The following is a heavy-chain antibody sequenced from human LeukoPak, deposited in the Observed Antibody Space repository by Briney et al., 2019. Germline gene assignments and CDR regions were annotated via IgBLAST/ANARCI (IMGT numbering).Heavy chain of an antibody. CDR2: INPNSGGT. CDR1: GYTFTGYY. Sequence: VASVKVSCKASGYTFTGYYMHWVRQAPGQGLEWMGWINPNSGGTNYAQKFQGRVTMTRDTSISTAYMELSRLRSDDTAVYYCAREELNQYYFDYWGQGTLVTVSS. CDR3: AREELNQYYFDY. D-gene: IGHD1-7*01. J-gene: IGHJ4*02. V-gene: IGHV1-2*02.